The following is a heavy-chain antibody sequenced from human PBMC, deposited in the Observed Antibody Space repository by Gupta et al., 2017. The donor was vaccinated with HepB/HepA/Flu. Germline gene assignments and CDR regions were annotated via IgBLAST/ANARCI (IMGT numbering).Heavy chain of an antibody. CDR1: GFTFSSYG. Sequence: QVQLVESGGGVVQPGRSLRLSCAASGFTFSSYGMHWVRQAPGKGLEWVAVKWYDGRNKYYAYSVKGRVTNSRDNSKNPLYLQMNSLKAEDAAVYYCGRLDYGDSNFDYWG. CDR2: KWYDGRNK. D-gene: IGHD4-17*01. J-gene: IGHJ4*01. V-gene: IGHV3-33*01. CDR3: GRLDYGDSNFDY.